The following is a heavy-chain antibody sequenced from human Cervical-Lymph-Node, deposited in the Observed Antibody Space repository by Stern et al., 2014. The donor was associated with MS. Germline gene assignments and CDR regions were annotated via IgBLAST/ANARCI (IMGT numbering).Heavy chain of an antibody. Sequence: QVQLVQSGPEVKKPGASVKVSCKTSGYTFSNYAITWMRQAPGQGLEWMGWMHPYNGDPSYTQKLQGRVTMTTDTSTTTAYMELRSLKSDDTAVYYCARLDYGGYWFDPWGQGTLVTVSS. CDR1: GYTFSNYA. CDR3: ARLDYGGYWFDP. CDR2: MHPYNGDP. V-gene: IGHV1-18*01. J-gene: IGHJ5*02. D-gene: IGHD4-23*01.